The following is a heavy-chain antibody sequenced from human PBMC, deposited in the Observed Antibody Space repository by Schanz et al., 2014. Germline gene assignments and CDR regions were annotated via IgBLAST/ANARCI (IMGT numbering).Heavy chain of an antibody. J-gene: IGHJ6*02. CDR2: VSSYDTTV. D-gene: IGHD3-3*01. Sequence: QVQLFESGGGLFKPGGSLRLSCAGSGFTFADYYMTWIRQAPGKGLEWISYVSSYDTTVSYADSVKGRFTISRDNAKNSVYLQMNSLRVEDTAVYYCARYGFRKFGVVYGLAVWGQGTTVTVS. CDR1: GFTFADYY. V-gene: IGHV3-11*01. CDR3: ARYGFRKFGVVYGLAV.